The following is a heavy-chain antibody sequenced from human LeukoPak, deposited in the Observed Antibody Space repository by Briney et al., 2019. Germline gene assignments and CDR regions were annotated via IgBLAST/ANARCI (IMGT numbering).Heavy chain of an antibody. Sequence: GGSLRLSCAASAAPGFTFSAYPMIWIRQAPGKGLEWVAGINDSGRRAYYADNVKGRFTVSRDNSENTLFLQMNSLRADDTAVYFCAKVMALTEHYWYGMDVWGQGATVTVS. CDR1: AAPGFTFSAYP. V-gene: IGHV3-23*01. D-gene: IGHD1-26*01. CDR3: AKVMALTEHYWYGMDV. CDR2: INDSGRRA. J-gene: IGHJ6*02.